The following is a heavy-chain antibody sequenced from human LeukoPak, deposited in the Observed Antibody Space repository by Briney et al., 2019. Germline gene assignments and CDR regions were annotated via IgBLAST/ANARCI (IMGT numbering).Heavy chain of an antibody. CDR2: IYTSGST. CDR1: GGSISSYY. V-gene: IGHV4-4*07. J-gene: IGHJ3*02. Sequence: SETLSLTCTVSGGSISSYYWSWIRQPAGKGLEWIGRIYTSGSTNYNPSLKSRVTMSVDTSKNQFSLKLSSVTAADTAVYYCARVSSSSSWFGGAAFDIWGQGTMVTVSS. CDR3: ARVSSSSSWFGGAAFDI. D-gene: IGHD6-13*01.